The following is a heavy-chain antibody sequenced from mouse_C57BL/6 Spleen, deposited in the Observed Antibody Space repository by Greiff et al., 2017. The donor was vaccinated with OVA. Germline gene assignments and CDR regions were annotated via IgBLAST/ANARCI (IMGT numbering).Heavy chain of an antibody. CDR3: ARGGRGSSPFDY. V-gene: IGHV5-6*01. D-gene: IGHD1-1*01. Sequence: EVQGVESGGDLVKPGGSLKLSCAASGFTFSSYGMSWVRQTPDKRLEWVATISSGGSYTYYPDSVKGRFTISRDNAKNTLYLQMSSLKSEDTAMYYCARGGRGSSPFDYWGQGTTLTVSS. J-gene: IGHJ2*01. CDR2: ISSGGSYT. CDR1: GFTFSSYG.